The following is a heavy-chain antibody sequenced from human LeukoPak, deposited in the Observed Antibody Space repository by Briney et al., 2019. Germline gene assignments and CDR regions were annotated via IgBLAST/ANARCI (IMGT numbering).Heavy chain of an antibody. V-gene: IGHV3-7*01. CDR1: GFTFSDHW. CDR3: ARVDGNIAYRPVED. J-gene: IGHJ4*02. CDR2: INQDGSEI. D-gene: IGHD2/OR15-2a*01. Sequence: HPGGSLRLSCTTSGFTFSDHWMSWVRQAPGKGLEWVGNINQDGSEINYLESVKGRLSITRDNAKNSLFLHMNNLRVEDTAKYYCARVDGNIAYRPVEDWGQGTLVTVSS.